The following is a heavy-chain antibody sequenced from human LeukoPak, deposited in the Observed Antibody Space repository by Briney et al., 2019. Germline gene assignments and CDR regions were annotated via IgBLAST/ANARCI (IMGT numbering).Heavy chain of an antibody. D-gene: IGHD7-27*01. CDR2: IYYSGST. J-gene: IGHJ4*02. V-gene: IGHV4-59*01. Sequence: SETLSLTGTVSGGSISSYYWSWIRQPPGKGLEWIGYIYYSGSTNYNPSLKSRVTISVDTSKNQFSLKLSSVTAADTAVYYCARGINWVDYWGQGTLVTVSS. CDR3: ARGINWVDY. CDR1: GGSISSYY.